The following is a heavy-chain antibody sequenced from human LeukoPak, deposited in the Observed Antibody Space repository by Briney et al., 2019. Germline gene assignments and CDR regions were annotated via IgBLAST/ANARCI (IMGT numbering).Heavy chain of an antibody. V-gene: IGHV5-51*01. Sequence: GESLKISCKGSGYSFTSYWIGWVRQMPGKGLEWMGIIYPGDSDTRYSPSFQGQVTISADKSISTAYLQWSSLKASDTAMYYRARHGNYYYYGMDVWGQGTTVTVSS. D-gene: IGHD2-15*01. J-gene: IGHJ6*02. CDR2: IYPGDSDT. CDR3: ARHGNYYYYGMDV. CDR1: GYSFTSYW.